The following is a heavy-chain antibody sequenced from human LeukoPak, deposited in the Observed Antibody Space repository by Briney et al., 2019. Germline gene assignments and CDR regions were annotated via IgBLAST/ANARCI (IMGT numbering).Heavy chain of an antibody. CDR2: IYYSGST. J-gene: IGHJ5*02. D-gene: IGHD2-2*01. Sequence: SETLSLTCTVSDGSISSVSYYWGWIRQPPGKGLEWIGSIYYSGSTYYNPSLKSRVTISVDTSKNQFSLKLSSVTAADTAVYYCARQKIVVVPAATGNWFDPWGQGTLVTVSS. V-gene: IGHV4-39*01. CDR1: DGSISSVSYY. CDR3: ARQKIVVVPAATGNWFDP.